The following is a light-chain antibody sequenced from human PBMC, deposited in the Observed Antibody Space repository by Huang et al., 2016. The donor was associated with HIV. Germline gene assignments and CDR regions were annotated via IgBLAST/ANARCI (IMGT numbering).Light chain of an antibody. Sequence: DVVMTQSPLSLPVTLGQPASIACRSSQSLMHSDGNIYLNWFHQRPGQSPRRLIYKVSNRDSGVPDRCSGSGSGTDFKLKISRVEAEDVGVYYCMQGAHWPPSFGPGTKVDIK. CDR1: QSLMHSDGNIY. J-gene: IGKJ3*01. CDR2: KVS. CDR3: MQGAHWPPS. V-gene: IGKV2-30*02.